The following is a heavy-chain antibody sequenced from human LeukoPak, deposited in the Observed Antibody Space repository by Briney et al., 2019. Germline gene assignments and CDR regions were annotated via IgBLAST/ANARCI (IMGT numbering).Heavy chain of an antibody. CDR2: IIPIFGTA. Sequence: SVQVSCKASGGTFSSYAISWVRQAPGQGLEWMGRIIPIFGTANYAQKFQGRVTITTDESTSTAYMELSSLRSEDTAVYYCARDPHLTVGTVTTTGDEYTWGQGTLVTVSS. CDR1: GGTFSSYA. D-gene: IGHD1-1*01. J-gene: IGHJ5*02. CDR3: ARDPHLTVGTVTTTGDEYT. V-gene: IGHV1-69*05.